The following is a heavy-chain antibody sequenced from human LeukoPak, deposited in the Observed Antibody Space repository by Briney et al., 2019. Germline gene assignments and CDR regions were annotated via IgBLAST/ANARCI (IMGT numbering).Heavy chain of an antibody. CDR2: ISSSSSTI. Sequence: GGSLRLSCAASGFTFSSYSMNWVRQAPGKGLEWVSYISSSSSTIYYADSVKGRFTISRDNAKNSLYLQMNSLRAEDTAVYYCAKAYSSGWYRHFDYWGQGTLVTVSS. CDR3: AKAYSSGWYRHFDY. CDR1: GFTFSSYS. D-gene: IGHD6-19*01. V-gene: IGHV3-48*01. J-gene: IGHJ4*02.